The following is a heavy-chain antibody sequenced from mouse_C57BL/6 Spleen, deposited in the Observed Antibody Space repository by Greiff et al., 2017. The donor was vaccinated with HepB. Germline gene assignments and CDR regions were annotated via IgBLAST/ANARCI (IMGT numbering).Heavy chain of an antibody. CDR2: ISGGGGNT. CDR1: GFTFSSYT. V-gene: IGHV5-9*01. D-gene: IGHD2-3*01. J-gene: IGHJ4*01. Sequence: EVHLVESGGGLVKPGGSLKLSCAASGFTFSSYTMSWVRQTPEKRLEWVATISGGGGNTYYPDSVKGRFTISRDNAKNTLYLQMSSLRSEDTALYYCARLYDGYLPAMDYWGQGTSVTVSS. CDR3: ARLYDGYLPAMDY.